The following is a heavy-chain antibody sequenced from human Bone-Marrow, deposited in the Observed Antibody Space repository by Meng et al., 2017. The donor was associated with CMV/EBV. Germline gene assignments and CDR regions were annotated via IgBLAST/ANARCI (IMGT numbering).Heavy chain of an antibody. V-gene: IGHV3-52*01. J-gene: IGHJ5*02. CDR2: IKCDGSEK. Sequence: GGSLRLSCAASGFTFSSSWMHWVCQAPEKGLEWVADIKCDGSEKYYVDSVKGRLTISRDNAKNSLYLQVNSLRAEDTAVYYCARLYSPWGQGTPVTVSS. CDR3: ARLYSP. D-gene: IGHD2-15*01. CDR1: GFTFSSSW.